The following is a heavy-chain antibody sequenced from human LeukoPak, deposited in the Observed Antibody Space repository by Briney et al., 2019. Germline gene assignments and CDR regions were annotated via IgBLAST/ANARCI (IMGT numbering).Heavy chain of an antibody. Sequence: GGSLRLSCAASGFNFDSYSMNWVRQAPGKGLEWVSYISISSSTIYYADSVKGRFTISRDNAKNSLHLQMNSLRDEDTAVYYCTTDPALWNIIATTAPEDYWGQGTLVTVSS. D-gene: IGHD1-1*01. V-gene: IGHV3-48*02. CDR1: GFNFDSYS. CDR3: TTDPALWNIIATTAPEDY. CDR2: ISISSSTI. J-gene: IGHJ4*02.